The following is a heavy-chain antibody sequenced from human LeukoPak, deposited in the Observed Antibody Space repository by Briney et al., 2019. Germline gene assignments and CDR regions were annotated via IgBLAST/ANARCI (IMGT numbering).Heavy chain of an antibody. Sequence: GGSLRLSCAASGSTFSSYEMNWVRQAPGKGLEWVSSIKGRFTISRDNAKNSLYLQMNSLRAEDTAVYYCARDSGNYLDAFDIWGQGTMVTVSS. CDR1: GSTFSSYE. V-gene: IGHV3-21*01. D-gene: IGHD1-7*01. CDR2: I. J-gene: IGHJ3*02. CDR3: ARDSGNYLDAFDI.